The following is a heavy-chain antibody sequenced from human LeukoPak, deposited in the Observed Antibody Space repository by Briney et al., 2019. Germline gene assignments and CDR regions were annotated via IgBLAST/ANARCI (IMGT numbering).Heavy chain of an antibody. CDR1: GFTFSTYW. D-gene: IGHD4-11*01. CDR2: INSDGTRT. V-gene: IGHV3-74*01. Sequence: GGSLRLSCSASGFTFSTYWMHWVRQAPGKGLVWVSRINSDGTRTSYADSVKGRFTISRDNAKNTLYLQMNSLRAEDTAVYYCARTVTPDNWFDPWGQGTLVTVSS. J-gene: IGHJ5*02. CDR3: ARTVTPDNWFDP.